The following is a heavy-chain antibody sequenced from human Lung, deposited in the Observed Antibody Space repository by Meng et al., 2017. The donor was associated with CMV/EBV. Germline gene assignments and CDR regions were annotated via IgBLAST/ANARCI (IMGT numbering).Heavy chain of an antibody. V-gene: IGHV6-1*01. CDR2: TYYRSKWLY. J-gene: IGHJ5*02. Sequence: SQTXSLPXSIAGVHVPSHRATWNWIRQSPSTGLEWLGRTYYRSKWLYDYAASVKSRISINPDTSTSQFSLQLNSVTPEDTAVYYCAEARNGKFGLGPTGNWFDPXGQGXLVTVSS. CDR3: AEARNGKFGLGPTGNWFDP. D-gene: IGHD1-1*01. CDR1: GVHVPSHRAT.